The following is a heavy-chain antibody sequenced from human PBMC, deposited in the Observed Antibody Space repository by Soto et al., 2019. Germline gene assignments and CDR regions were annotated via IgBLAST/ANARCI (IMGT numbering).Heavy chain of an antibody. CDR3: TIGSWSGEVFDI. V-gene: IGHV1-69*02. D-gene: IGHD2-21*01. CDR2: IIPMLGIR. Sequence: QVQLVQSGAEVKKPGSPVKVSCKDSGGTFSTYSMFWVRQAPGQGLEWMGRIIPMLGIRNYAQRFQDRVTIPADKSTATAHMERSSLRSEDTALYYCTIGSWSGEVFDIWGQGTMVTVSS. CDR1: GGTFSTYS. J-gene: IGHJ3*02.